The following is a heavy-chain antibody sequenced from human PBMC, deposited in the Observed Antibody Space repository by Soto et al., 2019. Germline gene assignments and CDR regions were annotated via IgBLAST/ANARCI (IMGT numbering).Heavy chain of an antibody. V-gene: IGHV1-18*04. CDR1: GYTFTSYG. CDR3: ARDTRGKLRPKNPVYYDCWCGCYPFDN. CDR2: ISAYNGNT. D-gene: IGHD3-3*01. Sequence: QVQLVRSGAEVKKPGASVKVSCKASGYTFTSYGISWVRQAPGQGLEWMGWISAYNGNTNHAQKLHGRVTMTTDTSTRTANMELRSRRPDDTAVYDCARDTRGKLRPKNPVYYDCWCGCYPFDNLGQGTLVTASS. J-gene: IGHJ4*02.